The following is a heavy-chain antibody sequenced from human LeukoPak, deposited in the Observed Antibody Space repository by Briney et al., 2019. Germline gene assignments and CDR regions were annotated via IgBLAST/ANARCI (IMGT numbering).Heavy chain of an antibody. CDR2: INPSGGST. CDR3: ARVLGGRDGYNRDGWAFDI. D-gene: IGHD5-24*01. Sequence: ASVKVSCKASGYTFTSYYMHWVRRAPGQGLEWMGIINPSGGSTSYAQKFQGRVTMTRDTSTSTVYMELSSLRSEDTAVYYCARVLGGRDGYNRDGWAFDIWGQGTMVTVSS. CDR1: GYTFTSYY. J-gene: IGHJ3*02. V-gene: IGHV1-46*01.